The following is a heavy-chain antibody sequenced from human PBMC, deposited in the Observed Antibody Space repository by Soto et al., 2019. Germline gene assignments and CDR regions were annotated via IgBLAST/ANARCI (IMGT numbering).Heavy chain of an antibody. CDR2: INSDGSST. CDR3: ARDLRYSSGWFYYYYGMDV. V-gene: IGHV3-74*01. CDR1: GFTFSSYW. J-gene: IGHJ6*02. D-gene: IGHD6-19*01. Sequence: GGSLRLSCAASGFTFSSYWMHWVRQAPGKGLVWVSRINSDGSSTSYADSVKGRFTISRDNAKNTLYLQMNSLRAEGTAVYYCARDLRYSSGWFYYYYGMDVWGQGTTVTVSS.